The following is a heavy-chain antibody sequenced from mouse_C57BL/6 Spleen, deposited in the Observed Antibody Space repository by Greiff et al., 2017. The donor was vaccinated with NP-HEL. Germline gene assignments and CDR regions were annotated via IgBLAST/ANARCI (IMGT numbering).Heavy chain of an antibody. Sequence: QVQLKQPGAELVKPGASVKLSCKASGYTFTSYWMQWVKQRPGQGLEWIGEIDPSDSYTNYKQKCKGKATLTVDTSSSTAYMQLSSLTSEDAAVYYCARIYYGNWYFDVWGTGTTVTVSS. CDR3: ARIYYGNWYFDV. V-gene: IGHV1-50*01. D-gene: IGHD2-1*01. CDR2: IDPSDSYT. CDR1: GYTFTSYW. J-gene: IGHJ1*03.